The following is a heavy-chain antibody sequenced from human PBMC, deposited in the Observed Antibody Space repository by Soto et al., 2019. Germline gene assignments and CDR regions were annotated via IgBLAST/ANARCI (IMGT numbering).Heavy chain of an antibody. CDR3: ARHRRSSSYVFDY. Sequence: QVQLQESGPGLVKPSETLSLICTVSGGSISSYYWRWIRQPPGKGLEWIAYIYYSGSTTYNPSLKSRVTMSVDTSKNQFSLKLSSVTAADTAVYYCARHRRSSSYVFDYWGQGTLVTVSS. V-gene: IGHV4-59*08. J-gene: IGHJ4*02. CDR2: IYYSGST. CDR1: GGSISSYY. D-gene: IGHD6-13*01.